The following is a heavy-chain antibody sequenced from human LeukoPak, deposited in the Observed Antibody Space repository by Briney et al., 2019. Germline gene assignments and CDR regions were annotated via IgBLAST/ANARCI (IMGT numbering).Heavy chain of an antibody. Sequence: GGSLRLSCAATGFTFKDYGMHWIRQPPGKGLEWVSAVNWNGGGTDYADSVKGRFTISRDNAKNSLYLQLRSLRPEDTALYYCAKHLTATNTYIFFGLDVWGQRTSVTVSS. D-gene: IGHD1-26*01. CDR1: GFTFKDYG. CDR3: AKHLTATNTYIFFGLDV. CDR2: VNWNGGGT. V-gene: IGHV3-9*01. J-gene: IGHJ6*02.